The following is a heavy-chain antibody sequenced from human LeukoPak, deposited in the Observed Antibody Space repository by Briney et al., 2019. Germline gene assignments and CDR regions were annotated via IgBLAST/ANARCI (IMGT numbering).Heavy chain of an antibody. CDR3: ARDSQYGGNSYYYYGMDV. D-gene: IGHD4-23*01. V-gene: IGHV1-3*01. CDR2: INAGNGNT. CDR1: GYTFTSYA. Sequence: ASVKVSCKASGYTFTSYAMHWVRQAPGQRLEWMGWINAGNGNTKYSQKFQGRVTITRDTSASTAYMELSSLRSEDTAVYYCARDSQYGGNSYYYYGMDVWGQGTTVTVSS. J-gene: IGHJ6*02.